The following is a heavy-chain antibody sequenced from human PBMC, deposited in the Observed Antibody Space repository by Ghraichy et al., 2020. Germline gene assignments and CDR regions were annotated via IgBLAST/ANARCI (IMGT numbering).Heavy chain of an antibody. CDR2: ISYDGRHI. Sequence: GGSLRLSCAVSGFTFRDSGMHWVRQAPGKGLEWVAFISYDGRHINYADSVNGRFTISRDNSKNTLYLQMNSLRVDDTAMFYCAKDLRPGPIWGHGTLVTVSS. J-gene: IGHJ3*02. V-gene: IGHV3-30*18. CDR1: GFTFRDSG. CDR3: AKDLRPGPI.